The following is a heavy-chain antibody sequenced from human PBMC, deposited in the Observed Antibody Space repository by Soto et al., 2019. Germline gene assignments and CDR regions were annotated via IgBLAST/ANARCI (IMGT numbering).Heavy chain of an antibody. CDR2: ISYDGSNT. V-gene: IGHV3-30*18. CDR1: GFTFNNFG. D-gene: IGHD2-2*01. CDR3: AKGVCSATTCLPRSPTNDY. J-gene: IGHJ4*02. Sequence: VGSLRLSCAASGFTFNNFGMHWVRQAPGKGLEWVAAISYDGSNTYYPDSVKGRFTVSRDNSKSTLFLQMSSLRAEDTAIYYCAKGVCSATTCLPRSPTNDYWGQGTLVTVSS.